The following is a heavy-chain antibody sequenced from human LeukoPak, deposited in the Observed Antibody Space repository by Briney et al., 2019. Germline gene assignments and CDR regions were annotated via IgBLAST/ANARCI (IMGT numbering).Heavy chain of an antibody. D-gene: IGHD4-17*01. J-gene: IGHJ4*02. Sequence: ASVKVSCKASGYTFTGYYMHWVRQAPGQGLEWMGWINPNSGGTNYAQKFQGWVTMTRDTSISTAYMELSRLRSDDTAVYYCAREGNYGDYSPFDYWGQGTLVTVSS. CDR3: AREGNYGDYSPFDY. CDR1: GYTFTGYY. CDR2: INPNSGGT. V-gene: IGHV1-2*04.